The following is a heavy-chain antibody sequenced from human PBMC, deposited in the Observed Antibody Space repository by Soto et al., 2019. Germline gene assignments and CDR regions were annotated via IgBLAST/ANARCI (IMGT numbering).Heavy chain of an antibody. CDR2: ISFNGIDQ. CDR1: GFTFTDHG. V-gene: IGHV3-30*19. D-gene: IGHD5-12*01. J-gene: IGHJ4*02. CDR3: VSGGGRNGHDTRFDY. Sequence: QLVESRGGMVQPGTSLKLSCVTSGFTFTDHGIHWVRQAPGKGLEWVADISFNGIDQWYQDSVEGRFLIFRDNFKGTADLQMNGLTLEDTAMYYCVSGGGRNGHDTRFDYWGQGTLVTVSS.